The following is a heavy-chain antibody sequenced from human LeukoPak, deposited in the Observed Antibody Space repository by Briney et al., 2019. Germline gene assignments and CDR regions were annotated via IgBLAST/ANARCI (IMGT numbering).Heavy chain of an antibody. V-gene: IGHV3-23*01. CDR2: ISGSGGST. Sequence: GRSLRLACAASGFTVSSYAMSWDRQAPGKRLEWVSAISGSGGSTYYADSVKGRLTISRDNSKNTLYMQMNSLRDEDLAVYYCEKCLVTAYDAFAISGQGNMVSISS. J-gene: IGHJ3*02. D-gene: IGHD3-9*01. CDR3: EKCLVTAYDAFAI. CDR1: GFTVSSYA.